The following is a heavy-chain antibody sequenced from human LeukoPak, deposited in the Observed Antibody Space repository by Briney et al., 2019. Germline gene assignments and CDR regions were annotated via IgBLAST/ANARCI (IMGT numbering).Heavy chain of an antibody. CDR3: ARDPIRAVTTSGEVDY. V-gene: IGHV3-66*01. CDR1: GFTVSSNY. CDR2: IYSGGST. D-gene: IGHD4-17*01. Sequence: GGSLRLSCAASGFTVSSNYMSWVPQAPGKGLEWVSIIYSGGSTYYADSVKGRFTISRDNSKNTLYLQMNSLRAEDTAVYYCARDPIRAVTTSGEVDYWGQGTLVTVSS. J-gene: IGHJ4*02.